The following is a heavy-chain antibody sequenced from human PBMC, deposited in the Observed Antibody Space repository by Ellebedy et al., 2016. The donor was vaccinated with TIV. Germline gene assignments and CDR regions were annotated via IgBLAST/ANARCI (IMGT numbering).Heavy chain of an antibody. J-gene: IGHJ6*02. CDR1: DGSIRPYY. Sequence: GSLRLSCVVSDGSIRPYYWTWIRQPPGRGLEWIGYAYHSGSTNYNPSLKSRVTISIDTSKHQFSLKLSSVTAADTAVYYCARGSRLGAGDMDVWGQGTTVTVSS. D-gene: IGHD6-25*01. CDR2: AYHSGST. CDR3: ARGSRLGAGDMDV. V-gene: IGHV4-59*12.